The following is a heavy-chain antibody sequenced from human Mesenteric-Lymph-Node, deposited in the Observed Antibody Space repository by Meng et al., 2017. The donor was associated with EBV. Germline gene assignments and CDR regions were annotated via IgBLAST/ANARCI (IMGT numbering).Heavy chain of an antibody. CDR2: INAGNGNT. Sequence: VHLVHLGTQGIKPGTSVKLSGKPSGYTFTNYALHWVRQAPRQRLEWMGWINAGNGNTKYSQIFQGRVTITRDTSASTAYMELSGLRSEDTAVYYCAKSGSMWPSFDYWGQGTLVTVSS. CDR1: GYTFTNYA. CDR3: AKSGSMWPSFDY. J-gene: IGHJ4*02. V-gene: IGHV1-3*01. D-gene: IGHD1-7*01.